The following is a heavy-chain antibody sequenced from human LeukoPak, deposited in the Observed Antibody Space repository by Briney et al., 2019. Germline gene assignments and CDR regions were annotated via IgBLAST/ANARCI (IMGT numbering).Heavy chain of an antibody. V-gene: IGHV1-18*01. D-gene: IGHD6-13*01. CDR2: ISTYDGNT. Sequence: ASVKVSCKASGYTFTSYGICWVRQAPGQGLEWMGWISTYDGNTNYAQKFQGRVTMTTDTSTTTAYMELRSLGSDDTAVYFCARVPIPPYSSSWYQPFDYWGQGTLVTVSS. CDR1: GYTFTSYG. CDR3: ARVPIPPYSSSWYQPFDY. J-gene: IGHJ4*02.